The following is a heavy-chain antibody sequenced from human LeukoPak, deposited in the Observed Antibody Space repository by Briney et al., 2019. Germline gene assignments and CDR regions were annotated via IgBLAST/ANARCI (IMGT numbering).Heavy chain of an antibody. CDR3: ARDNLPNSYDSSGADS. D-gene: IGHD3-22*01. CDR1: GFTFSPYA. V-gene: IGHV3-48*04. J-gene: IGHJ4*02. CDR2: ISGGTTTV. Sequence: PGGSLRLSCAASGFTFSPYAMHWVRQAPGKGLEWISYISGGTTTVFYADSVKGRFTISRDNAKNSLYLQMNSLRAEDTAVYFCARDNLPNSYDSSGADSWGQGTLVTVSS.